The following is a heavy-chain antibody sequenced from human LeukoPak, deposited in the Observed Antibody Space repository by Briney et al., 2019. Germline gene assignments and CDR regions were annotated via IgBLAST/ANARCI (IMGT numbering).Heavy chain of an antibody. J-gene: IGHJ4*02. CDR1: GFTFSSYA. CDR2: ISGSGGST. Sequence: GGSLRLSCAASGFTFSSYAMSWVRQAPGRGLEWVSSISGSGGSTYYADSVKGRFTNSRDNAKNTLYLQMNSLRAEDTAVYYCAKGLSESYPFHFDYWGQGTLVTVSS. CDR3: AKGLSESYPFHFDY. D-gene: IGHD1-26*01. V-gene: IGHV3-23*01.